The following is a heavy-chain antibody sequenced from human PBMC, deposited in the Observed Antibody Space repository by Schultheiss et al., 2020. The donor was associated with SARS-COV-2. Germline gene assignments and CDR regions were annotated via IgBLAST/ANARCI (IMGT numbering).Heavy chain of an antibody. J-gene: IGHJ3*02. CDR1: GGSISSYY. V-gene: IGHV4-39*07. Sequence: SQTLSLTCTVSGGSISSYYWGWIRQPPGKGLEWIGSIYYSGSTYYNPSLKSRVTISVDTSTSTVYMELSSLRSEDTAVYYCARVLRAIGYCSSTSCYIGDAFDIWGQGTMVTVSS. CDR2: IYYSGST. CDR3: ARVLRAIGYCSSTSCYIGDAFDI. D-gene: IGHD2-2*02.